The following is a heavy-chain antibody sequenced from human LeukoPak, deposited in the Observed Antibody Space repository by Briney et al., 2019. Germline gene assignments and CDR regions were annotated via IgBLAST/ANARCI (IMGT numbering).Heavy chain of an antibody. J-gene: IGHJ4*02. D-gene: IGHD3-9*01. V-gene: IGHV7-4-1*02. CDR3: ARSDILTGYTLYYFDY. Sequence: ASVKVSCKASGYTFTSYAMNWVRQAPGQGLEWMGWINTNTGNPTYAQGFTGRFVFSLDTSVSTAYLQISSLKAEDTAVYYCARSDILTGYTLYYFDYWGQGTLVTVSS. CDR1: GYTFTSYA. CDR2: INTNTGNP.